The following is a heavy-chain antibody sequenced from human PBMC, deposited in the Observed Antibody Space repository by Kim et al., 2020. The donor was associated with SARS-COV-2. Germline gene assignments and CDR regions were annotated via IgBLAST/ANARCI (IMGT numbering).Heavy chain of an antibody. D-gene: IGHD2-2*01. J-gene: IGHJ4*02. CDR1: GYTFTSYG. V-gene: IGHV1-18*01. Sequence: ASVKVSCKASGYTFTSYGISWVRQAPGQGLEWMGWISAYNGNTNYAQKLQGRVTMTTDTSTSTAYMELRSLRSDDTAVYYCARVEVVPAAILGPFNGLVPPGGDYWGQGALVTVSS. CDR2: ISAYNGNT. CDR3: ARVEVVPAAILGPFNGLVPPGGDY.